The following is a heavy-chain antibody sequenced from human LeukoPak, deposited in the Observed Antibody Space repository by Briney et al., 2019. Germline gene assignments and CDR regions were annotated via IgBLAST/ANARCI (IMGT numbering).Heavy chain of an antibody. CDR1: GGSVSSYY. D-gene: IGHD3-22*01. CDR2: ISYSGYT. J-gene: IGHJ4*02. V-gene: IGHV4-59*02. Sequence: SETLSLTCTVSGGSVSSYYWNWIRQPPGKGLEWIGYISYSGYTYYNPSLKSRVTISLDTSKNQFSLKLSSVTAADTAVYYCASADHYDIVGYYSGFDYWGQGTLVTVSS. CDR3: ASADHYDIVGYYSGFDY.